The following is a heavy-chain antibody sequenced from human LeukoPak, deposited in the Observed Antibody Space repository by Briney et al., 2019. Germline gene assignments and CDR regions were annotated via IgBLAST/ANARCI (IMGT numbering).Heavy chain of an antibody. CDR3: ARALDYGDYETAH. CDR1: GYTFARYY. Sequence: ASVKVSCKASGYTFARYYMLWVRQAPGQGLECRGWINPNSGGTNYAQKFQGRVTVTRDTSISTAYMELSRLRSDDTAVYYCARALDYGDYETAHWGQGTLVTVSS. V-gene: IGHV1-2*02. J-gene: IGHJ4*02. D-gene: IGHD4-17*01. CDR2: INPNSGGT.